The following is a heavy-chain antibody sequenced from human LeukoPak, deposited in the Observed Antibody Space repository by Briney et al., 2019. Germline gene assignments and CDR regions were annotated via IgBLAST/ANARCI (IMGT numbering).Heavy chain of an antibody. J-gene: IGHJ4*02. CDR2: IIPIFGTA. CDR3: ARGSSGWYVDY. D-gene: IGHD6-19*01. CDR1: GGTFSSYA. Sequence: ASVKVSCKASGGTFSSYAISWVRQAPGQGLEWMGGIIPIFGTANYAQKFQGRVTITADESTSTAYMELSSLGSEDTVVYYCARGSSGWYVDYWGQGTLVTVSS. V-gene: IGHV1-69*13.